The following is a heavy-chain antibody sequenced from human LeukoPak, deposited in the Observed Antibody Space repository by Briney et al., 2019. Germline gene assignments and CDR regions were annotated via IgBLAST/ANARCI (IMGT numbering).Heavy chain of an antibody. CDR1: GFTLRSFW. CDR2: IRDGRREI. Sequence: GGSLRLSCVASGFTLRSFWMMCLRQAPGKGVVGVANIRDGRREIHYVDAVKGRFTISRDNSKNKLYLQRISLRDEDAAVYYCAGSIVGNWGIDYWGQGTLVTVSS. CDR3: AGSIVGNWGIDY. D-gene: IGHD3-22*01. V-gene: IGHV3-7*05. J-gene: IGHJ4*02.